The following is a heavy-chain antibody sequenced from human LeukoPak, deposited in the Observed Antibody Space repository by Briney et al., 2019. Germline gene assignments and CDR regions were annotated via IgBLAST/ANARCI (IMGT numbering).Heavy chain of an antibody. D-gene: IGHD3-3*01. Sequence: SETLSLTCTVSGYSISSGYYWGWIRQPPGKGLEWIGSIYHSGSTYYNPSLKSRVTISVDTSKNQFSLKLSSVTAADTAVYYCARDSKRYYDSWSGSKRTSGEFDYWGQGTLVTVSS. CDR2: IYHSGST. V-gene: IGHV4-38-2*02. CDR1: GYSISSGYY. CDR3: ARDSKRYYDSWSGSKRTSGEFDY. J-gene: IGHJ4*02.